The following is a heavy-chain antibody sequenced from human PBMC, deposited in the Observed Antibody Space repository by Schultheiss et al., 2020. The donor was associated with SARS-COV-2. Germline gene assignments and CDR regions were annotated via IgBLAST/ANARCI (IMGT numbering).Heavy chain of an antibody. V-gene: IGHV3-23*01. CDR3: AKHLGTGWGYCFES. J-gene: IGHJ4*02. CDR1: GFTFNNYA. Sequence: GGSLRLSCAASGFTFNNYAMTWVRQAPGKGLEWVSDIGGDGGHIFYADSVKGRFIISRDNSKNTLFLQMNSLRAEDTAVYYCAKHLGTGWGYCFESWGQGTLVTVSS. CDR2: IGGDGGHI. D-gene: IGHD2-8*02.